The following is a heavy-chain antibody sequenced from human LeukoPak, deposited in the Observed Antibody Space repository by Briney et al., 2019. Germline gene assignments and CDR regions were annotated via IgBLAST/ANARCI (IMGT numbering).Heavy chain of an antibody. J-gene: IGHJ4*02. V-gene: IGHV3-74*01. Sequence: PGGTLRLSCAASGFTFSSYWMHWVREAPGKGLMWVSHINSDGSTTTYADSVKGRFTISRDNAENTLYLQMNSLRVEDTAVYFCASFGGLDYWGQGTLVTVSS. D-gene: IGHD3-10*01. CDR3: ASFGGLDY. CDR1: GFTFSSYW. CDR2: INSDGSTT.